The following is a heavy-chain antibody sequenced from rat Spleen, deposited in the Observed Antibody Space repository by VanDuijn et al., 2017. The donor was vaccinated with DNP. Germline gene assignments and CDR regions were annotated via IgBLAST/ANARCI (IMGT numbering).Heavy chain of an antibody. CDR1: GFTFSNYD. Sequence: EVKLVESGGGLVQPGRSPKLSCAASGFTFSNYDMAWVRQAPTKGLEWVASISTSGGSTYYRDSVKGRFTVSRDNAKSTLYLHLNSLKSEDTATYYCVRQRVMYTTATGFAYWGQGTLVSVSA. CDR2: ISTSGGST. CDR3: VRQRVMYTTATGFAY. D-gene: IGHD1-6*01. V-gene: IGHV5-25*01. J-gene: IGHJ3*01.